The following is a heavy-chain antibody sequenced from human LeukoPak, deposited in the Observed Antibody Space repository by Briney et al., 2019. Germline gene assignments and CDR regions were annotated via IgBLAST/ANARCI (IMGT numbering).Heavy chain of an antibody. CDR3: ATDPGADSNYAY. V-gene: IGHV1-24*01. J-gene: IGHJ4*02. CDR2: FDPEDGET. Sequence: ASVKVSCKVSGYTLTELPMHWVRQAPGKGLEWMGGFDPEDGETIYAQKFQGRVTMTEDTSTDTAYMELSSLRSEDTAVYYCATDPGADSNYAYWGQGTLVTVSS. D-gene: IGHD4-11*01. CDR1: GYTLTELP.